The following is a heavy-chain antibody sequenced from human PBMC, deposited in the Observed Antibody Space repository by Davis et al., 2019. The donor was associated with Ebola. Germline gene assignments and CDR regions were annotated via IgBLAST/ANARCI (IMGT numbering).Heavy chain of an antibody. CDR3: ARIGGMATITIDY. Sequence: SETLSLTCAVYGESFSGYYWTWIRQPPGKGLEWIGEINHSGTTNYNPSLKSRVTISVDTSKNQFSLKLSSVTAADTAVYYCARIGGMATITIDYWGQGTLVTVSS. V-gene: IGHV4-34*01. CDR1: GESFSGYY. CDR2: INHSGTT. J-gene: IGHJ4*02. D-gene: IGHD5-24*01.